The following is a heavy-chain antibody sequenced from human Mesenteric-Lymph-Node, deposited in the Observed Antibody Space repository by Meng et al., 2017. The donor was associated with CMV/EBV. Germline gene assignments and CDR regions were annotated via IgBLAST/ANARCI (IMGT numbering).Heavy chain of an antibody. CDR1: GGSFSSYA. D-gene: IGHD4-23*01. CDR2: INTNSGGT. J-gene: IGHJ4*02. CDR3: ARVPSMVVTRRYFDY. Sequence: ASVKVSCKASGGSFSSYAFSWVRQAPGQGLEWMGWINTNSGGTNYAQKFLGRVTMTRDTSISTAYMELRRLRSDDTAIFYCARVPSMVVTRRYFDYWGQGTLVTVSS. V-gene: IGHV1-2*02.